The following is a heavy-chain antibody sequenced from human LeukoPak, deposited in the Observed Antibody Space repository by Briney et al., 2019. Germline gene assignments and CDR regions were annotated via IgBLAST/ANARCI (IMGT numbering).Heavy chain of an antibody. D-gene: IGHD2-2*01. J-gene: IGHJ5*02. V-gene: IGHV3-23*01. Sequence: PGGSLRLSCAASGFTFSSYAMSWVRQAPGKGLEWVSAISGSGGSTYYADSVKGRFTISRDNSKNTLYLQMNSLRAEDTAVYYCAKCLVVPAAEFNWFDPWGQGTLVTVSS. CDR1: GFTFSSYA. CDR2: ISGSGGST. CDR3: AKCLVVPAAEFNWFDP.